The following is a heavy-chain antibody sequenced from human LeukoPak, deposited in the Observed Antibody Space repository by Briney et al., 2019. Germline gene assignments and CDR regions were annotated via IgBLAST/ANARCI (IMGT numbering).Heavy chain of an antibody. D-gene: IGHD3-22*01. V-gene: IGHV3-30-3*01. CDR3: ARTDYYASSGYFEYFDS. J-gene: IGHJ4*02. CDR1: GFTFFSYT. CDR2: ISYAGTNE. Sequence: GGSLRLSRAASGFTFFSYTMHWVRQAPGKGLEWVAGISYAGTNEYYADFVKGRFTISRDDSKDTLYLQMNSLRSEDTAVYYCARTDYYASSGYFEYFDSWGQGTLVTVSS.